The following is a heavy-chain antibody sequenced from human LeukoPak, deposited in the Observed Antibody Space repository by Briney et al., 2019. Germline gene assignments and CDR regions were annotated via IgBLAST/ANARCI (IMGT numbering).Heavy chain of an antibody. D-gene: IGHD3-22*01. CDR2: IYSGGST. V-gene: IGHV3-53*01. CDR3: AKGDYYYDSSGYYLRGYFDY. J-gene: IGHJ4*02. Sequence: GGSLRLSCAASGFTVSSNYMSWVRQAPGKGLEWVSVIYSGGSTYYADSVKGRFTISRDNSKNTLYLQMNSLRAEDTAVYYCAKGDYYYDSSGYYLRGYFDYWGQGTLVTVSS. CDR1: GFTVSSNY.